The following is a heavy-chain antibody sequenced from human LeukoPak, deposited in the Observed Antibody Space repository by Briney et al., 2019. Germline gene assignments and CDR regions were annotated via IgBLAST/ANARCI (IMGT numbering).Heavy chain of an antibody. CDR1: GGSISSYY. D-gene: IGHD4-23*01. Sequence: PSETLSLTCTVSGGSISSYYWSWIRQPPGKGLEWIGYIYYSGSTNYNPSLKSRVTISVDTSKNQFSLKLSSVTAADTAVYYCARVFGGNWLDGDYWGQGTLVTVSS. V-gene: IGHV4-59*01. CDR3: ARVFGGNWLDGDY. J-gene: IGHJ4*02. CDR2: IYYSGST.